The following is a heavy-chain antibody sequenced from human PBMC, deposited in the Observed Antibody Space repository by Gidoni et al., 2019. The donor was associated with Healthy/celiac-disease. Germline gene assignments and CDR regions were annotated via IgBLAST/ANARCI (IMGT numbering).Heavy chain of an antibody. CDR1: GYTFTSYG. V-gene: IGHV1-18*01. J-gene: IGHJ6*02. Sequence: KVSCKASGYTFTSYGISWVRQAPGQGLEWMGWISAYNGNTNYAQKLQGRVTMTTDTSTSTAYMELRSLRSDDTAVYYCARSDTYYDILTGYYNHYYYYGMDVWGQGTTVTVSS. D-gene: IGHD3-9*01. CDR2: ISAYNGNT. CDR3: ARSDTYYDILTGYYNHYYYYGMDV.